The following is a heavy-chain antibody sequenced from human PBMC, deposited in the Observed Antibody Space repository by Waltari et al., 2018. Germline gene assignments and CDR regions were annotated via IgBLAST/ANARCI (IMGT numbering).Heavy chain of an antibody. V-gene: IGHV4-31*03. D-gene: IGHD2-15*01. CDR2: IYYSGST. CDR3: ARGRGGSCYSKQCGHAFDI. J-gene: IGHJ3*02. CDR1: GGSISSGGYY. Sequence: QVQLQESGPGLVKPSQTLSLTCTVSGGSISSGGYYWSWIRQHPGKGLEWIGYIYYSGSTYYNPSLKSRVTISVDTAKNQFSLKLSSVTAADTAVYYCARGRGGSCYSKQCGHAFDIWGQGTMVTVSS.